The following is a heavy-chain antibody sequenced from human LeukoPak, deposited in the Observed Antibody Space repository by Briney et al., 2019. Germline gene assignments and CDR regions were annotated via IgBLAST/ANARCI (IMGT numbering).Heavy chain of an antibody. J-gene: IGHJ4*02. CDR2: IDTAGGT. V-gene: IGHV3-13*04. Sequence: GGSLRLSCAASGFTFISYDMHWVRQPTGKGLEWVSGIDTAGGTYYAGSVKGRFTISRENAKNSLSLQMNSLRAGDTAVYYCARDSRDCRGGSCYPDYWGQGTLVTVSS. CDR3: ARDSRDCRGGSCYPDY. CDR1: GFTFISYD. D-gene: IGHD2-15*01.